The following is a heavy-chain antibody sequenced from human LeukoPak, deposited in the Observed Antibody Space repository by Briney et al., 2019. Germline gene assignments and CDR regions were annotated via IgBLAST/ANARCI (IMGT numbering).Heavy chain of an antibody. CDR1: GDSVSSNNGA. Sequence: SQTLSVTCAISGDSVSSNNGAWNWIRQSPSRGLEWLGGTYYRSKWYNDYAVSMKGRITNNPDTSKNQFSLQLNSVTPEDTAVYYCARDEGSSGWYTFDYWGQGTLVTVSS. J-gene: IGHJ4*02. CDR2: TYYRSKWYN. V-gene: IGHV6-1*01. CDR3: ARDEGSSGWYTFDY. D-gene: IGHD6-19*01.